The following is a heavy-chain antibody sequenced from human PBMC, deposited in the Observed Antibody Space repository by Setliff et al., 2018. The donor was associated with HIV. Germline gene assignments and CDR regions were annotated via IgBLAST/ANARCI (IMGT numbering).Heavy chain of an antibody. D-gene: IGHD3-10*01. J-gene: IGHJ3*02. Sequence: ETLSLTCAVYGGSFSDYFWTWIRQPPGKGLGWIGKIRPSGGTNYNPSLKSRVTISVDSSENQFSLKLSSVTAADTAVYFCARTLWFEESASYDAFDIWGQGTMVTVSS. CDR1: GGSFSDYF. CDR2: IRPSGGT. V-gene: IGHV4-34*01. CDR3: ARTLWFEESASYDAFDI.